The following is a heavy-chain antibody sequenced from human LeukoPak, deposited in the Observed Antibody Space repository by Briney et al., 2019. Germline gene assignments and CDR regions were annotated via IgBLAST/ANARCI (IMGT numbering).Heavy chain of an antibody. CDR1: GFSFSNHW. Sequence: PGGSLRLSCAASGFSFSNHWMHWVRQVPGEGLVWVSRIISDGYTTNYADSVKGRFTISRDNAKNTLYLQMNSLRDEDTAVYYCVRGAVTGQQCDNWGQGTLVTVSS. D-gene: IGHD2-21*02. CDR2: IISDGYTT. CDR3: VRGAVTGQQCDN. V-gene: IGHV3-74*01. J-gene: IGHJ4*02.